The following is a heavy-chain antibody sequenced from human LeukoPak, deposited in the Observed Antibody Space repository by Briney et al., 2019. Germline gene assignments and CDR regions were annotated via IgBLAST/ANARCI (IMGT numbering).Heavy chain of an antibody. CDR1: RFTFSSYE. Sequence: GGSLRLSCAASRFTFSSYEMNWVRQAPGKGLEWVSYISSSGSTIYYADSVKGRFTISRDNAKNSLYLQMNSLRAEDTAVYYCARGYYDSSAADYWGQGTLVIVSS. V-gene: IGHV3-48*03. D-gene: IGHD3-22*01. CDR3: ARGYYDSSAADY. J-gene: IGHJ4*02. CDR2: ISSSGSTI.